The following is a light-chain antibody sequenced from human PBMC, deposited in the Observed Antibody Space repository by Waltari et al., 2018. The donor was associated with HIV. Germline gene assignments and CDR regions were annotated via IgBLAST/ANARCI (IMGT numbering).Light chain of an antibody. CDR3: ATWDWRLSAVV. CDR2: ETQ. V-gene: IGLV1-51*02. J-gene: IGLJ2*01. Sequence: QSVLTQPPSVSASQGQKVNISCSGSSTNSGNNHVSWYQQLPGPAPKLLIYETQTRPPVIRDRFSGSKSVTSATLGITGLQTGDEADYYCATWDWRLSAVVFGGGTKLVVL. CDR1: STNSGNNH.